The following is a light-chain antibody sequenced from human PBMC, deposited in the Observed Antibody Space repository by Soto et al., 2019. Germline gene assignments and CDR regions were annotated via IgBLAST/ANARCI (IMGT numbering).Light chain of an antibody. CDR2: GAS. Sequence: EIVLTQSPGTLSLSPGERATLSCRASQSVSSSFLACYQQKPGQAPRLLIYGASSRATGIPDRFSGSGSGTDFSLTISRLEPEDLAVYYYQQYGCSPWTFGQGTKVVIK. CDR3: QQYGCSPWT. CDR1: QSVSSSF. J-gene: IGKJ1*01. V-gene: IGKV3-20*01.